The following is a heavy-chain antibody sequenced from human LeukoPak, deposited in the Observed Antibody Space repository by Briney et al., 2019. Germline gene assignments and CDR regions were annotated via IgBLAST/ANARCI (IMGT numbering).Heavy chain of an antibody. CDR1: GCSISSYY. V-gene: IGHV4-4*07. D-gene: IGHD1-26*01. CDR3: AREVGAMDAFDI. CDR2: IYTSGST. Sequence: SETLSLTCTASGCSISSYYLNWIRQPAGKGLEWIGRIYTSGSTNYNPSLKSRVTMSVDTSKNQFSLKLSSVTAADTAVYYCAREVGAMDAFDIWGQGTMVTVSS. J-gene: IGHJ3*02.